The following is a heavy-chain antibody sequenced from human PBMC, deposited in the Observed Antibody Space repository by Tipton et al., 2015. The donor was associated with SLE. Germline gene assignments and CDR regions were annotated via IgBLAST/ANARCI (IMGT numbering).Heavy chain of an antibody. V-gene: IGHV3-74*01. J-gene: IGHJ3*02. CDR1: GFTFSSYW. D-gene: IGHD3-22*01. Sequence: SLRLSCAASGFTFSSYWMHWVRQAPGKGLVWVSRINSDGSSTSYADSVKGRFTISRDNAKNTLYLQMNSLRAEDTAVHYCAREVYYYDSSGIDAFDIWGQGTMVTVSS. CDR2: INSDGSST. CDR3: AREVYYYDSSGIDAFDI.